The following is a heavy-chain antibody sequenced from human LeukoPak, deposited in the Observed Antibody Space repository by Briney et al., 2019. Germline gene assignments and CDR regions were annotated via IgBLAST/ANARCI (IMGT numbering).Heavy chain of an antibody. V-gene: IGHV4-34*01. D-gene: IGHD6-13*01. CDR1: GGSFSGYY. J-gene: IGHJ4*02. Sequence: PSETLSLTCAVYGGSFSGYYWSWIRQPPGKGLEWIGSMYYSGSTYYNPSLKSRVTISVDTSKNQFSLKMSSVTAADTAVYYCARDRGGYSSPAPFDYWGQGTLVTVSS. CDR3: ARDRGGYSSPAPFDY. CDR2: MYYSGST.